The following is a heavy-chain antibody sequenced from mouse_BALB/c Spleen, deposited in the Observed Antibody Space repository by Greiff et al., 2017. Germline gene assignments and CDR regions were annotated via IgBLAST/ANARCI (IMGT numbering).Heavy chain of an antibody. V-gene: IGHV1-9*01. CDR3: ARKEDDYDPAWFAY. CDR2: ILPGSGST. D-gene: IGHD2-4*01. CDR1: GYTFSSYW. Sequence: VKLQESGAELMKPGASVKISCKATGYTFSSYWIEWVKQRPGHGLEWIGEILPGSGSTNYNEKFKGKATFTADTSSNTAYMQLSSLTSEDSAVYYCARKEDDYDPAWFAYWGQGTLVTVSA. J-gene: IGHJ3*01.